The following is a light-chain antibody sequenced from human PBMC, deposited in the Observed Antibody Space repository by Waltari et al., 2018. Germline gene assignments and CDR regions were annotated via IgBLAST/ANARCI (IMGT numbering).Light chain of an antibody. J-gene: IGKJ3*01. Sequence: DIQMTQSPSSLSASVGDRVTITCRASQGISSYLAWYQEKPGKVPKLLIYAASTLQSGVPSRFSGSGSGTDFTLTISSLQPEDVATYYCQKYNSVPFTFSPGTKVDIK. CDR1: QGISSY. CDR3: QKYNSVPFT. CDR2: AAS. V-gene: IGKV1-27*01.